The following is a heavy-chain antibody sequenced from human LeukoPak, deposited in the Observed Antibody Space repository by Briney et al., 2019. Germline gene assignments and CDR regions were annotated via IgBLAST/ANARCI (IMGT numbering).Heavy chain of an antibody. CDR2: IIPIFGTA. D-gene: IGHD2-8*01. Sequence: SVKVSCKASGGTFSSYAISWVRQAPGQGLEWMGGIIPIFGTANYAQKFQGRVTITTDESTSTAYMELSSLRSEDTAVYYCASSRIVPMVSNYYYMDVWGKGTTVTVSS. V-gene: IGHV1-69*05. J-gene: IGHJ6*03. CDR1: GGTFSSYA. CDR3: ASSRIVPMVSNYYYMDV.